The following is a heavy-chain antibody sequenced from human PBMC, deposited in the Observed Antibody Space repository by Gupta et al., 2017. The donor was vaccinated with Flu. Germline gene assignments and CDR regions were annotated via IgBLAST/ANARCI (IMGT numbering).Heavy chain of an antibody. CDR3: VKSRPGGQHDAFEV. J-gene: IGHJ3*01. V-gene: IGHV4-39*01. Sequence: QVQLQGSGLRLVMPSETLYLTCSVSGASIGDSRDYGCLVRQSPETGLEWIGNVYYTGSTYYNPSFQSRLTISVDTYNNQFSLKLYSASAADTATYYCVKSRPGGQHDAFEVWGQGILVTVSS. D-gene: IGHD6-13*01. CDR1: GASIGDSRDY. CDR2: VYYTGST.